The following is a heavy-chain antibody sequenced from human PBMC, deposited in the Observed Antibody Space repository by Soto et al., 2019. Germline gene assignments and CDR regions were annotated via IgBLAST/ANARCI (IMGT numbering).Heavy chain of an antibody. CDR3: ARDPVGVTHFDY. J-gene: IGHJ4*02. CDR1: GGSISSYY. Sequence: SETLSLTCTVSGGSISSYYWSWIRQPPGKGLEWIGYIYYSGSTNYNPSLKSRVTMSIDTSKNQFSLKLSSVTAADTAVYYCARDPVGVTHFDYWGQGALVTVSS. CDR2: IYYSGST. D-gene: IGHD1-26*01. V-gene: IGHV4-59*01.